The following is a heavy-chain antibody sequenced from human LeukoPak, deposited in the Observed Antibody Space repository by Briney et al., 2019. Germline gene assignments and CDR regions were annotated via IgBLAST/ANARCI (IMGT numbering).Heavy chain of an antibody. CDR1: GGSISSSSYY. D-gene: IGHD2-2*01. V-gene: IGHV4-39*01. Sequence: SETLSLTCTVSGGSISSSSYYWGWIRQPPGKGLEWIGSIYYSGSTYYNPSLKSRVTISVDTSKNQFSLKLSSVTAADTAVYYCARHHRYCSSNSCYSNWFDPWGQGTLVTVSS. CDR2: IYYSGST. CDR3: ARHHRYCSSNSCYSNWFDP. J-gene: IGHJ5*02.